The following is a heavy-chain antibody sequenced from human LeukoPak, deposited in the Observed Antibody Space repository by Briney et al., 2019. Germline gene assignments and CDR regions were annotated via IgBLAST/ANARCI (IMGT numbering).Heavy chain of an antibody. CDR1: GFTFSSYS. Sequence: PGGSLRLSCAASGFTFSSYSMSWVRQAPGKGLEWVSSISSSSSYIYYADSVKGRFTISRDNAKNSLYLQMNSLRAEDTAVYYCARDSLKTTIPIDYWGQGTLVTVSS. V-gene: IGHV3-21*01. CDR2: ISSSSSYI. J-gene: IGHJ4*02. D-gene: IGHD1-1*01. CDR3: ARDSLKTTIPIDY.